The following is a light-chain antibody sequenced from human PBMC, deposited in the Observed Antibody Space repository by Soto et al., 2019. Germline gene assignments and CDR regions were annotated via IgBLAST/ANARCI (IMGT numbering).Light chain of an antibody. Sequence: DIQMTQSPSSLSASVGDRVTITCRASQSIRTYLNWYQQKPGKAPKFLIYAASTVQSGVPSRFSGSGSGTDFTLTISSLQPEDFATYYCQQTYSNPRTFGQGTKVEIK. J-gene: IGKJ1*01. CDR2: AAS. CDR3: QQTYSNPRT. V-gene: IGKV1-39*01. CDR1: QSIRTY.